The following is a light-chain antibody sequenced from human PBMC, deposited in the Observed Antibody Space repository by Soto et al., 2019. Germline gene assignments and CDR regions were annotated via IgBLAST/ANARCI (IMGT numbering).Light chain of an antibody. CDR3: QQSYSTLWT. CDR2: KAS. V-gene: IGKV1-5*03. Sequence: DIQMTHSPSTLSGSVGDRVTITFRASQTISSWLAWYQQKPGKAPKLLIYKASTLKSGVPSRFSGSGSGTDFTLTISSLQPEDFATYYCQQSYSTLWTFGQGTKVDIK. CDR1: QTISSW. J-gene: IGKJ1*01.